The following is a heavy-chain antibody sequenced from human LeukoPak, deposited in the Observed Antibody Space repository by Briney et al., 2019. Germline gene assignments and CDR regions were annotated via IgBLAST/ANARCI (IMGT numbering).Heavy chain of an antibody. CDR2: IYSGGST. J-gene: IGHJ4*02. D-gene: IGHD3-22*01. CDR3: ARDQLEYYDSSGYLVDY. V-gene: IGHV3-66*02. Sequence: PGGSLRLSCAASGFTVSSNYMSWVRQAPGKGLEWVSVIYSGGSTYYADSVKGRFTISRDNSKNTLYLQMNSLRAEDTAVYYCARDQLEYYDSSGYLVDYWGQGTLVTVSS. CDR1: GFTVSSNY.